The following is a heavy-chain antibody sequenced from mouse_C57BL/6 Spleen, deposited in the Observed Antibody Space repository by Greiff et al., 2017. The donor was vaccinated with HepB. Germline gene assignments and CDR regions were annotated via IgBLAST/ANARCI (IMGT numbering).Heavy chain of an antibody. CDR1: GYTFTSYW. CDR3: ARLYSNGRYFDV. V-gene: IGHV1-52*01. J-gene: IGHJ1*03. Sequence: QVQLQQPGAELVRPGSSVKLSCKASGYTFTSYWMHWVKQRPIQGLEWIGNIDPSDSETHYNQKFKDKATLTVDKSSSTAYMQLSSLTSEDSAVYYCARLYSNGRYFDVWGTGTTVTVSS. CDR2: IDPSDSET. D-gene: IGHD2-5*01.